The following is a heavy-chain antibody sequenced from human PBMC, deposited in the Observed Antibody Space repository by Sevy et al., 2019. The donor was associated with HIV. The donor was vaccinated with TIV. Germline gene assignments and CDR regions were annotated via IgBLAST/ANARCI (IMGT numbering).Heavy chain of an antibody. CDR1: GFTFSSYS. CDR2: ISSSSTYI. J-gene: IGHJ4*02. CDR3: ARGSDYYDRSGYYYQ. Sequence: GGYLRLSCAASGFTFSSYSMHWVRQAPGKGLEWVSSISSSSTYIYYADSVKGRFTISRDNAKNSLYLQMNSLRAEDTAVYYCARGSDYYDRSGYYYQWGQGTLVTVSS. V-gene: IGHV3-21*01. D-gene: IGHD3-22*01.